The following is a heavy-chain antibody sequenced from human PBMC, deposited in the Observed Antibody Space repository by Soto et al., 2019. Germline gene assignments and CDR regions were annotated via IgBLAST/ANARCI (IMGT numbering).Heavy chain of an antibody. CDR1: GGSISSYY. CDR2: IYYSGST. D-gene: IGHD6-6*01. CDR3: AREEYSRYYYGMDV. V-gene: IGHV4-59*01. J-gene: IGHJ6*02. Sequence: ETLSLTCTVSGGSISSYYWSWIRQPPGKGLEWIGYIYYSGSTNYNPSLKSRVTISVDTSKNQFSLKLSSVTAADTAVYYCAREEYSRYYYGMDVWGQGTTVTVSS.